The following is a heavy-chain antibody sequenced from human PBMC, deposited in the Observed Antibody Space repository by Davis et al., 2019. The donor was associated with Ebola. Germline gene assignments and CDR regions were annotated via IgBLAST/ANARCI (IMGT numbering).Heavy chain of an antibody. V-gene: IGHV3-21*01. CDR1: GFTFSSYS. CDR3: ARDTVVTELFDY. J-gene: IGHJ4*02. Sequence: PGGSLRLSCAASGFTFSSYSMNWVRQAPGKGLEWVSSISSSSSYIYYADSVKGRFTISRDNAKNSLYLQMNSLRAEDTAVYYCARDTVVTELFDYWGQGTLVTVSS. D-gene: IGHD4-23*01. CDR2: ISSSSSYI.